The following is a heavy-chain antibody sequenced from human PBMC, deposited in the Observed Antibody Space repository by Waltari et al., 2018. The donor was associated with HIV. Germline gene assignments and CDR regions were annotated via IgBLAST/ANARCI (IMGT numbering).Heavy chain of an antibody. Sequence: EVLLVESGGGLGKPGGSLRLSCAASGFTFSDAWMSWVRQAPGKGLEWVGRIKSNTDGGTTDYAAPVKGRFTISRDDSKTTLYLEMNSLKTEDTAVYYCTTVGGGTRDYWGQGTLITV. D-gene: IGHD3-16*01. J-gene: IGHJ4*02. CDR2: IKSNTDGGTT. CDR3: TTVGGGTRDY. V-gene: IGHV3-15*01. CDR1: GFTFSDAW.